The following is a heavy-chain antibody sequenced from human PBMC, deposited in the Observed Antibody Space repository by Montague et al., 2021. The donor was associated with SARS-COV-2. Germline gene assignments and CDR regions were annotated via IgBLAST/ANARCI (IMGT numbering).Heavy chain of an antibody. CDR1: GGSISSGGYY. V-gene: IGHV4-31*03. CDR3: ARGFELLGDDY. CDR2: IYYSGST. J-gene: IGHJ4*02. Sequence: SLSLIYTVSGGSISSGGYYWSWIRQHPGKGLEWIGYIYYSGSTYYNPSLKSRVTISVDTSKNQFSLKLGSVTAADTAVYYCARGFELLGDDYWGQGTLVTVSS. D-gene: IGHD3-10*01.